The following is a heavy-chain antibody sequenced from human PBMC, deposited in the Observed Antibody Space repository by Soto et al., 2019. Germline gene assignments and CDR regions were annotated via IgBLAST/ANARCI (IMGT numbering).Heavy chain of an antibody. CDR1: GDSLSSGGHY. V-gene: IGHV4-31*03. Sequence: PSETLSLTCTVSGDSLSSGGHYWSWIRQHPGKGLEWIGHIYDSVNTYYSPSLRSRVTISADMSKNQFSLNLRSVTAADTAVYYCERVDQRGYFAILTDYWGQGTLVTVSS. D-gene: IGHD3-9*01. J-gene: IGHJ4*02. CDR2: IYDSVNT. CDR3: ERVDQRGYFAILTDY.